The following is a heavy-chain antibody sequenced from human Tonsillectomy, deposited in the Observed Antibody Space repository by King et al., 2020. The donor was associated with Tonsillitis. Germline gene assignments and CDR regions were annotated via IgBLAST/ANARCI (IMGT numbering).Heavy chain of an antibody. J-gene: IGHJ4*02. D-gene: IGHD3-3*01. Sequence: VQLVESGGGLVQPGGSLRLSCAASGFIFSTYAMSWVRQAPGKGLEWVSAISGSGGSTYYADSVKGRFTISRDNSKNTLYVQMNSLRAEDTAVYYCAHVGGGFYDLWRGDYDYWGQGTLVTVSS. V-gene: IGHV3-23*04. CDR3: AHVGGGFYDLWRGDYDY. CDR1: GFIFSTYA. CDR2: ISGSGGST.